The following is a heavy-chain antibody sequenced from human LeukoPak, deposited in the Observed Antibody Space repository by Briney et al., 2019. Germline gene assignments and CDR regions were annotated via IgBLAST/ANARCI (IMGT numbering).Heavy chain of an antibody. CDR3: AKQYYDYVWGSYRYSYFDY. J-gene: IGHJ4*02. D-gene: IGHD3-16*02. CDR1: GFTFSSYG. CDR2: ISGSGGNT. V-gene: IGHV3-23*01. Sequence: GGTLRLSCAASGFTFSSYGMSWVRQAPGKGLEWVSAISGSGGNTYYADSVKGRFTISRDNSKNTLYLQMNSLRAEDTAVYYCAKQYYDYVWGSYRYSYFDYWGQGTLVTVSS.